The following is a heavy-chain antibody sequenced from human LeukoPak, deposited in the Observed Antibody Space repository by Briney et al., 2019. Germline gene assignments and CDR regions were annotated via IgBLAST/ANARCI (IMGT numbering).Heavy chain of an antibody. CDR2: ISYDGSNT. CDR1: GFIFSSYG. Sequence: GGSLRLSCATSGFIFSSYGFHWVRQAPGEGLEWVAVISYDGSNTYYADSVRGRFTISRDNAKNSLYLQMNSLRAEDTALYYCARGGVNEYYFDYWGQGTLVTVSS. V-gene: IGHV3-30*03. D-gene: IGHD1-1*01. J-gene: IGHJ4*02. CDR3: ARGGVNEYYFDY.